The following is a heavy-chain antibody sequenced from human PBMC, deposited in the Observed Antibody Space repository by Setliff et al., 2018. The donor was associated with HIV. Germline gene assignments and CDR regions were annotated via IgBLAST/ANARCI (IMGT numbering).Heavy chain of an antibody. V-gene: IGHV3-73*01. J-gene: IGHJ4*02. Sequence: GGSLRLSCAASGFAFVGAEIHWVRQASGKGLEWIGRIRNKFNSLATQYGESFEGRFTISRDDSKNTAYLQITNLQIEDTAVYYCARPRYCISTNCYEAFDYWGQGTLVTVSS. CDR2: IRNKFNSLAT. CDR3: ARPRYCISTNCYEAFDY. D-gene: IGHD2-2*01. CDR1: GFAFVGAE.